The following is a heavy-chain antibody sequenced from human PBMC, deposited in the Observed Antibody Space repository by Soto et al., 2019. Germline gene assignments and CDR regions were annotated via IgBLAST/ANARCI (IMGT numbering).Heavy chain of an antibody. D-gene: IGHD3-22*01. CDR2: IYPGDSDT. V-gene: IGHV5-51*01. J-gene: IGHJ6*02. Sequence: PGESLKISCKGSGYSFTSYWIGWVRQMPGKGLEWMGIIYPGDSDTRYSPSFQGQVTISADKSISTAYLQWSSLKASDTAMYYCASLHYDGRMGYYYGMDVWGQGTTVTVSS. CDR1: GYSFTSYW. CDR3: ASLHYDGRMGYYYGMDV.